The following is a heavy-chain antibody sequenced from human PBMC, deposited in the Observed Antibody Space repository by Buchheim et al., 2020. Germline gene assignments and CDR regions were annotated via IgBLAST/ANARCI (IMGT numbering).Heavy chain of an antibody. V-gene: IGHV3-33*01. CDR3: ARGDTTNPDY. Sequence: QVQLVESGGDMVQPGTSLRLSCTTSTFTFSSYGMHWVRQAPGKGLEWVAFLWYDGSHTHYADSVKGRFTISRDNSKSALYLQMHSLRLEDTGVYYCARGDTTNPDYWGEGTL. D-gene: IGHD1-26*01. J-gene: IGHJ4*02. CDR2: LWYDGSHT. CDR1: TFTFSSYG.